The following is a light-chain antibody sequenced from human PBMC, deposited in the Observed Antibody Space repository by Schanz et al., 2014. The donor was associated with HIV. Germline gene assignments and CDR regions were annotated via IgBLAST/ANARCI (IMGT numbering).Light chain of an antibody. CDR2: STN. CDR1: SGSVSTSYY. CDR3: ALYMGSGISV. J-gene: IGLJ3*02. Sequence: QTVVTQAPSLSVSPGGTVTITCGLNSGSVSTSYYPSWYQQTPGQAPRTLIYSTNIRSYGVPDRFSGSILGNKAALTITGAQADDECDYYCALYMGSGISVFGGGTKLTVL. V-gene: IGLV8-61*01.